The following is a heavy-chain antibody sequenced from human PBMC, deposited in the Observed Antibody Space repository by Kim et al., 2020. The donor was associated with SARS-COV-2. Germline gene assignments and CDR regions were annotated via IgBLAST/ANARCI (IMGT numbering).Heavy chain of an antibody. V-gene: IGHV3-21*01. CDR3: AGDWGGYSGGYPDTVDY. CDR1: GFTFSSYS. CDR2: ISSSSSYI. J-gene: IGHJ4*02. Sequence: GGSLRLSCAASGFTFSSYSMNWVRQAPGKGLEWVSSISSSSSYIYYADSVKGRFTISRDNAKNSLYLQMNSLRAEETAVYYCAGDWGGYSGGYPDTVDYCGQATLVTVSS. D-gene: IGHD1-26*01.